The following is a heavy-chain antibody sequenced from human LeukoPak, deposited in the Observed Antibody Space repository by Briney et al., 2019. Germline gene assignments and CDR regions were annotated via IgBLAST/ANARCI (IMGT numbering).Heavy chain of an antibody. CDR3: ASRTAMVPKYYFDY. CDR1: GFTFSNYW. CDR2: IYYSGST. V-gene: IGHV4-39*07. J-gene: IGHJ4*02. Sequence: GSLRLSCAASGFTFSNYWMSWVRQPPGKGLEWIGSIYYSGSTYYNPSLKSRVTISVDTSKNQFSLKLSSVTAADTAVYYRASRTAMVPKYYFDYWGQGTLVTVSS. D-gene: IGHD5-18*01.